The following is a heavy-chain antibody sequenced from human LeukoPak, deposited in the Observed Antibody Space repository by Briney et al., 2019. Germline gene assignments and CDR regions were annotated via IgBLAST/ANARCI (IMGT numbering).Heavy chain of an antibody. D-gene: IGHD2-21*02. J-gene: IGHJ3*02. CDR3: ARCGGDWTSAFDI. CDR1: RFTFSDYY. Sequence: GGSLRLSCAASRFTFSDYYMSWIRQAPGKGLEWVSYISSSSSYTNYADSVKGRFTISRDNAKNSLYLQMNSLRAEDTAVYYCARCGGDWTSAFDIWGQGTMVTVYS. CDR2: ISSSSSYT. V-gene: IGHV3-11*06.